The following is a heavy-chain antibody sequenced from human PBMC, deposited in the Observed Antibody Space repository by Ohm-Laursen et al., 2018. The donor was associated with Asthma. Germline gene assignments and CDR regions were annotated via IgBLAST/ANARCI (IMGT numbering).Heavy chain of an antibody. J-gene: IGHJ4*02. D-gene: IGHD2-15*01. CDR2: LNSVFGTS. CDR3: ARKAGSCITSNCYSLDF. V-gene: IGHV1-69*05. CDR1: GGPFSTSV. Sequence: GSSVKVSCKSLGGPFSTSVFGWVRQAPGQGLEWLGGLNSVFGTSTYAQKFHDRFTITTDESRSTVYMTLSSLTSEDTAVYYCARKAGSCITSNCYSLDFWGQGTLVTVSS.